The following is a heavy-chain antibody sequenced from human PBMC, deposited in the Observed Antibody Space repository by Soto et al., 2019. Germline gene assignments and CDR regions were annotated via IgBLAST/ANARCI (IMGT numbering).Heavy chain of an antibody. CDR2: ISTNGGST. V-gene: IGHV3-64D*06. CDR3: ASWLKEAGIGGNYYYGMDV. D-gene: IGHD6-19*01. CDR1: GFTFSIYA. J-gene: IGHJ6*02. Sequence: PGGSLRLSCSASGFTFSIYAMHWVRQAPGKGLEYVSSISTNGGSTHYADSVKGRFTISRDNSKNTQYLQMSSLRADDTAVYYCASWLKEAGIGGNYYYGMDVWGQGTTVTVSS.